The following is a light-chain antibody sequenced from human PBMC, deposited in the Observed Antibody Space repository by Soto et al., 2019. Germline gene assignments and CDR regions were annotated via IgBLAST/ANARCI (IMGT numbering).Light chain of an antibody. J-gene: IGKJ1*01. CDR2: DAS. Sequence: EILLTQSPATLSLSPGERATLSCRASQSVSNYLAWYQQKPGQAPRLLIYDASNRATGIPARFSGSGSGTDFTLTISSLEPEDFAVYYCHHRRNWWTFGQGTKVELK. CDR1: QSVSNY. V-gene: IGKV3-11*01. CDR3: HHRRNWWT.